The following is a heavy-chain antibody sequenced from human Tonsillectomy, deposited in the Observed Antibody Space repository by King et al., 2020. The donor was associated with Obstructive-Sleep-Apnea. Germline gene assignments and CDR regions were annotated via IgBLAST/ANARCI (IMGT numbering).Heavy chain of an antibody. CDR3: ARDPATTGWFDP. D-gene: IGHD1-26*01. J-gene: IGHJ5*02. Sequence: VQLQESGPGLVKPSETLSLTCTVSGGSISSYYWSWIRQPPGKGLAWMGCIYYVGSTKYNPPLKSRFTISVDTSKNQFSLKLTSVTAADTAVYYCARDPATTGWFDPWGQGTLVTVSS. V-gene: IGHV4-59*01. CDR1: GGSISSYY. CDR2: IYYVGST.